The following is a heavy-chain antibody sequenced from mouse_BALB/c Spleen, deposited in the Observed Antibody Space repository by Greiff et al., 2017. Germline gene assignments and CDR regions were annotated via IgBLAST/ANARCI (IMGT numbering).Heavy chain of an antibody. CDR1: GYSITSDYA. CDR3: ARNWEGFAY. J-gene: IGHJ3*01. Sequence: EVQRVESGPGLVKPSQSLSLTCTVTGYSITSDYAWNWIRQFPGNKLEWMGYISYSGSTSYNPSLKSRISITRDTSKNQFFLQLNSVTTEDTATYYCARNWEGFAYWGQGTLVTVSA. D-gene: IGHD4-1*01. V-gene: IGHV3-2*02. CDR2: ISYSGST.